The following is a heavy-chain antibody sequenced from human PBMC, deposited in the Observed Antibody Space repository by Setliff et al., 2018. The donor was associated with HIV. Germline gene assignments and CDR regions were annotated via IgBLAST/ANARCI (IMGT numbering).Heavy chain of an antibody. J-gene: IGHJ4*02. V-gene: IGHV4-4*02. CDR2: IYHSGST. Sequence: SETLSLTCAVSGGSINGSNWWSWVRQPPGKGLEWIGEIYHSGSTNYNPSLKSRVTISVDKSNNQFSLKPSSVTAADTAVYYCARAPITIFGVIIIPVYFDYWGQGTLVTVSS. D-gene: IGHD3-3*01. CDR1: GGSINGSNW. CDR3: ARAPITIFGVIIIPVYFDY.